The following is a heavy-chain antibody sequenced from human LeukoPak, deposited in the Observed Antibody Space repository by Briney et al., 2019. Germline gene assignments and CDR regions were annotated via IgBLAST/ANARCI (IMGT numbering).Heavy chain of an antibody. V-gene: IGHV3-33*01. CDR3: ARDRGDGSGTYCDY. CDR2: IWYDGSNK. J-gene: IGHJ4*02. Sequence: RGSLRLSCAPPVFTFSSNGTHWVPHAPGKGLERVAVIWYDGSNKYYADSVKGRFTISRDNSKNTLYLQMNSLRDEDTAVYYCARDRGDGSGTYCDYWGRGTLVTVSS. CDR1: VFTFSSNG. D-gene: IGHD3-10*01.